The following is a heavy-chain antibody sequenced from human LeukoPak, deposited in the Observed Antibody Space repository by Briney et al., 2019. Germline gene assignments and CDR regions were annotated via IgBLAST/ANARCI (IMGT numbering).Heavy chain of an antibody. CDR1: GGSFSGYY. J-gene: IGHJ5*02. V-gene: IGHV4-34*01. Sequence: SETLSLTCAVYGGSFSGYYWSWIRQPPGKGLEWIGEINHSGSTNYNPSLKSRVTISVDTSKNRFSLKLSSVTAADTAVYYCARGQTTSRRYCSSTSCYTGMAYGWFDPWGQGTLVTVSS. CDR3: ARGQTTSRRYCSSTSCYTGMAYGWFDP. D-gene: IGHD2-2*02. CDR2: INHSGST.